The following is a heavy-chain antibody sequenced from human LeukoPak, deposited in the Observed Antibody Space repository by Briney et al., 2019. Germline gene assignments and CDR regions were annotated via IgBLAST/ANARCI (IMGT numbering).Heavy chain of an antibody. J-gene: IGHJ4*02. V-gene: IGHV3-7*03. Sequence: GGSLRLSCAASGFTFRNYWMSWVRQVPGTGLEWVANIKQDGSDRNYVTSVRGRFTISRDNAESSLYLQMNSLRAEDTAVYYCARGSGWYDYWGQGTLVTVSS. D-gene: IGHD6-19*01. CDR2: IKQDGSDR. CDR1: GFTFRNYW. CDR3: ARGSGWYDY.